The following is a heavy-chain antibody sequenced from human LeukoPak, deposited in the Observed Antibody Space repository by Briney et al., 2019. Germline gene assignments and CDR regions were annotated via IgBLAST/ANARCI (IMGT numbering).Heavy chain of an antibody. V-gene: IGHV1-8*03. D-gene: IGHD4-17*01. Sequence: ASVKVSCKASGYTFTSYDINWVRQATGQGLEWMGWKNPNSGNTGYAQKFQGRVTITRNTSISTAYMELSSLRSEDTAVYYCARGTTVTSYYYYYYYMNVWGKGTTVTVSS. J-gene: IGHJ6*03. CDR2: KNPNSGNT. CDR3: ARGTTVTSYYYYYYYMNV. CDR1: GYTFTSYD.